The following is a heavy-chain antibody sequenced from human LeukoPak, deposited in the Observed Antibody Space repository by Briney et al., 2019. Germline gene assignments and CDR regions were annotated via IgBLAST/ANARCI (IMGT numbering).Heavy chain of an antibody. Sequence: PSETLSLTCTVSGGSISSYYWSWIRQPPGKGLEWIGYIYYSGSTYYNPSLKSRVTISVDTSKNQFSLKLSSVTAADTAVYYCARDRRITGTTRAFDIWGQGTMVTVSS. V-gene: IGHV4-59*12. J-gene: IGHJ3*02. CDR3: ARDRRITGTTRAFDI. CDR2: IYYSGST. D-gene: IGHD1-7*01. CDR1: GGSISSYY.